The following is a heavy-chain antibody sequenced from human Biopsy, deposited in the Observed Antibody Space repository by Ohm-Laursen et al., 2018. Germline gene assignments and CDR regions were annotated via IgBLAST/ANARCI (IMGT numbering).Heavy chain of an antibody. CDR1: GGTFTNHA. Sequence: VKISRKASGGTFTNHAVGWVRQAPGQGLEWVGSSIPLFNTANYADKFQGRVPLTADKSTTTAYMELSSLRSEDTAIYYCARFPLGAYDDSGSYRAVEHWYFDLWGRGTLVTVSS. D-gene: IGHD3-22*01. CDR2: SIPLFNTA. CDR3: ARFPLGAYDDSGSYRAVEHWYFDL. J-gene: IGHJ2*01. V-gene: IGHV1-69*13.